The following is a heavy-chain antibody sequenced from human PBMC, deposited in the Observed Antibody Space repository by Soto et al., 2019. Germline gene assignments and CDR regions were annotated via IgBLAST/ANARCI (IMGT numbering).Heavy chain of an antibody. J-gene: IGHJ4*02. Sequence: NPSETLSLTCTVSGGSISSYYWSWIRQPPGKGLEWIGYIYYSGSTNYNPSLKSRVTISVDTSKNQFSLKLSSVTAADTAVYYCARVRGPVAYSSGWYPYYFDYWGQGTLVTVSS. CDR1: GGSISSYY. V-gene: IGHV4-59*01. CDR3: ARVRGPVAYSSGWYPYYFDY. CDR2: IYYSGST. D-gene: IGHD6-19*01.